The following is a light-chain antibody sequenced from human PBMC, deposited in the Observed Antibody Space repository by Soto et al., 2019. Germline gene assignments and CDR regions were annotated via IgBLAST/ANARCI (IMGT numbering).Light chain of an antibody. J-gene: IGLJ2*01. CDR3: CSYAGSSTYVI. V-gene: IGLV2-23*01. CDR1: SSDVGSYNL. Sequence: QSALTQPASVSGSPGQSITISCTGTSSDVGSYNLVSWYQQAPGKAPKLMIYEGSKRPSGVSNRFSGSKSGNTASLTISGLQAEDEGDYYCCSYAGSSTYVIFGGGTKLTVL. CDR2: EGS.